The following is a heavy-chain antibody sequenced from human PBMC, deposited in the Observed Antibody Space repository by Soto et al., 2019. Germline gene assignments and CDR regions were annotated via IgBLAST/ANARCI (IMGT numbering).Heavy chain of an antibody. V-gene: IGHV3-7*01. J-gene: IGHJ6*03. CDR2: IKEDGSEK. CDR3: ADSGSYTDV. Sequence: EVQLVESGGGLVQPGGSLRLSCAASGFTFSSYWMTWVRQAPGKGLEWVANIKEDGSEKYYVDSVKGRFTISRDNAKNSVYLQMNSLRAEDTAVYYCADSGSYTDVWGKGTKVTVYS. CDR1: GFTFSSYW. D-gene: IGHD5-12*01.